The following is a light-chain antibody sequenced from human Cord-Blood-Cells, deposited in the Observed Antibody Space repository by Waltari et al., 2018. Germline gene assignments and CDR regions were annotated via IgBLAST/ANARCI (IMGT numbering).Light chain of an antibody. J-gene: IGLJ2*01. V-gene: IGLV2-23*01. CDR2: EGS. Sequence: QSALTQPASVSGSPGQSITISCTGTSSDVGSYNLVSWYQQHPGKAPKLMIYEGSKRPSGVSTRCSGSKSGNTASLTISGLQAEDEADYYCCSYAGSVVFGGGTKLTVL. CDR3: CSYAGSVV. CDR1: SSDVGSYNL.